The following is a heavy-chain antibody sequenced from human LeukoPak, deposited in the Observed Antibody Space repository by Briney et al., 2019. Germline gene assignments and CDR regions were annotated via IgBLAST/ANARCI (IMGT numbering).Heavy chain of an antibody. V-gene: IGHV4-34*01. Sequence: SETLSLTCAVYGGPFRGFFWSWIRQAPGKGLEWIGEVSHSGSSNYNPSLKSRINISLDTSKSQFSLRLTSVTAADTAVYYCARGIFYGGRNQYIWLDLWGQGTLSPSPQ. CDR3: ARGIFYGGRNQYIWLDL. CDR2: VSHSGSS. D-gene: IGHD4-23*01. CDR1: GGPFRGFF. J-gene: IGHJ5*02.